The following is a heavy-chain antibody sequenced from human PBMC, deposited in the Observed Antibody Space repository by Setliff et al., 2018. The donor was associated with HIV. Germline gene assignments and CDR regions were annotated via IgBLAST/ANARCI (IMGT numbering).Heavy chain of an antibody. CDR2: MHNSGST. Sequence: SETLSLTCTVSGDSISSSAYYWGWIRQPPGKGLEWIGSMHNSGSTYYNPSVKSRVTISVDTSKNQISLKLSSVTAADTAVYYCASGYGSGSYPGDWGQGTLVTVSS. V-gene: IGHV4-39*07. D-gene: IGHD3-10*01. CDR1: GDSISSSAYY. J-gene: IGHJ4*02. CDR3: ASGYGSGSYPGD.